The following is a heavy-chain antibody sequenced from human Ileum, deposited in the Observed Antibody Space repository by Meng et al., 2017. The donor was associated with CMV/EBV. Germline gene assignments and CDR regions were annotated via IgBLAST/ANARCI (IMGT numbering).Heavy chain of an antibody. J-gene: IGHJ6*02. CDR3: ARALPTMVRGVTVYYYYGMDV. D-gene: IGHD3-10*01. V-gene: IGHV1-2*02. CDR1: YY. Sequence: YYMHGVRQAPGQGLEWMGWINPNSGGTNYAQKFQGRVTMTRDTSISTAYMELSRLRSDDTAVYYCARALPTMVRGVTVYYYYGMDVWGQGTTVTVSS. CDR2: INPNSGGT.